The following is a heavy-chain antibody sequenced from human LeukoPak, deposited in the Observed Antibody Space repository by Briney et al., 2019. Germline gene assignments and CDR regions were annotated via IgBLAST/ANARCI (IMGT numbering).Heavy chain of an antibody. CDR2: ISGSGGST. Sequence: PGGSLRLSCAASGFTFSSYAMGWVRQAPGKGLEWVSAISGSGGSTYYADSVKGRFTISRDNSKNTLYLQMNSLRAEDTAVYYCAKGWRRDGYNGRFDYWGQGTLVTVSS. D-gene: IGHD5-24*01. V-gene: IGHV3-23*01. CDR3: AKGWRRDGYNGRFDY. J-gene: IGHJ4*02. CDR1: GFTFSSYA.